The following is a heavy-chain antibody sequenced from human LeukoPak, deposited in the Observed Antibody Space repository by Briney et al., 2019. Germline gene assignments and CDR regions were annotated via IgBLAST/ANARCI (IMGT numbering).Heavy chain of an antibody. V-gene: IGHV4-39*01. CDR2: IYDSGST. CDR3: ASVIGDDSSGYYPVPKVFDY. D-gene: IGHD3-22*01. J-gene: IGHJ4*02. CDR1: GGSIRSSYYY. Sequence: SETLSLTCTVSGGSIRSSYYYWGWIRQPPGKGLEWIGSIYDSGSTYYNPSLKSRVTISVDTSKNQFSLKLSSVTAADTAVYYCASVIGDDSSGYYPVPKVFDYWGQGTLVTVSS.